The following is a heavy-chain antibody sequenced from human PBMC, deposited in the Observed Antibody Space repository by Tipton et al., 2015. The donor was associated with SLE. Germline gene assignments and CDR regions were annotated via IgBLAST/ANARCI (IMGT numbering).Heavy chain of an antibody. CDR1: GFTFSSYS. D-gene: IGHD3-10*01. CDR2: ISYDGSNK. J-gene: IGHJ4*02. CDR3: AKDATYYYGSGNYDY. V-gene: IGHV3-30*18. Sequence: SLRLSCAASGFTFSSYSMNWVRQAPGKGLEWVAVISYDGSNKYYADSVKGRFTISRDNSKNTLYLQMNSLRAEDTAVYYCAKDATYYYGSGNYDYWGQGTLVTVSS.